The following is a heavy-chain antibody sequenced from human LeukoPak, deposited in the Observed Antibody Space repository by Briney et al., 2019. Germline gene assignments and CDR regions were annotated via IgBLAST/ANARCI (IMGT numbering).Heavy chain of an antibody. Sequence: ASVKVSCKASGYTFTGYYMHWVRQAPGQGLEWMGWVNPNSGGTRYIQKFQGRVTMTRDTSISTTYMELSRLTSDDTAVYYCARGEAEYFFDYWGQGTLVTVSS. J-gene: IGHJ4*02. CDR1: GYTFTGYY. D-gene: IGHD1-26*01. CDR2: VNPNSGGT. V-gene: IGHV1-2*02. CDR3: ARGEAEYFFDY.